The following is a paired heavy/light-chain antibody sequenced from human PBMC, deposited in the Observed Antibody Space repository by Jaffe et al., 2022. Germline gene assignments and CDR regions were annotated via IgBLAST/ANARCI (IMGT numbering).Light chain of an antibody. Sequence: QSVLTQPPSASGTPGQRVTISCSGSSSNIGSNTVNWYQQLPGTAPKLLIYSNNQRPSGVPDRFSGSKSGTSASLAISGLQSEDEADYYCAAWDDSLNVTWVFGGGTKLTVL. J-gene: IGLJ3*02. CDR2: SNN. CDR1: SSNIGSNT. V-gene: IGLV1-44*01. CDR3: AAWDDSLNVTWV.
Heavy chain of an antibody. J-gene: IGHJ6*03. Sequence: QVTLRESGPALVKPTQTLTLTCTFSGFSLSTSGMCVSWVRQPPGKALEWLALIDWDDDKYYSTSLKTRLTISKDTSKNQVVLTMTNMDPVDTATYYCARMNRYSDIVVVPAAYRPYYYYYYMDVWGKGTTVTVSS. CDR1: GFSLSTSGMC. V-gene: IGHV2-70*20. CDR2: IDWDDDK. D-gene: IGHD2-2*01. CDR3: ARMNRYSDIVVVPAAYRPYYYYYYMDV.